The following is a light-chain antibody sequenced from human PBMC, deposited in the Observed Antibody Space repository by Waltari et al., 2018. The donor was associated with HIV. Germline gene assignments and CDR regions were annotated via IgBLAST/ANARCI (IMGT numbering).Light chain of an antibody. J-gene: IGKJ3*01. V-gene: IGKV1-39*01. CDR1: HNIITY. Sequence: DIQMTQSPSSLSASLGHRIVITCRASHNIITYVNWYQQKPGRAPDLLIYAASTLRSGVPSRFSGSGSGTDFTLTISSLQPDDFATYYCQQSYRSLTFGPGTKVDV. CDR2: AAS. CDR3: QQSYRSLT.